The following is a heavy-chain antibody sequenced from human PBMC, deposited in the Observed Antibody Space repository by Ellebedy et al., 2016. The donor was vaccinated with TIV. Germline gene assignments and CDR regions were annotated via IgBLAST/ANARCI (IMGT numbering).Heavy chain of an antibody. D-gene: IGHD2-15*01. Sequence: GGSLRLSCEASGLRLRSYWLTWVRQAPGKGLEWVANIKQDGSQKYYGDSVKGRFTISSDNAKNSLYLQMNSLRVEDTAVYYCVREIGGSSSGWGQGTLVTVSS. CDR2: IKQDGSQK. J-gene: IGHJ4*02. V-gene: IGHV3-7*04. CDR1: GLRLRSYW. CDR3: VREIGGSSSG.